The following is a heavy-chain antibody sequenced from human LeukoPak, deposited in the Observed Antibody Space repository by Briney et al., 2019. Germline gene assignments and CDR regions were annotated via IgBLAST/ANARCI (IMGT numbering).Heavy chain of an antibody. CDR1: GFTVSTNY. Sequence: PGGSLRLSCAASGFTVSTNYMSWVRQAPGKGLEWVSIIYSGGSTSYADSVKGRFTISRGISKNTLFLQMSSLRAEDTAVYYCARSPRIYDNSGYYLVEYFDLWGRGTLVTVSS. J-gene: IGHJ2*01. D-gene: IGHD3-22*01. CDR3: ARSPRIYDNSGYYLVEYFDL. CDR2: IYSGGST. V-gene: IGHV3-53*01.